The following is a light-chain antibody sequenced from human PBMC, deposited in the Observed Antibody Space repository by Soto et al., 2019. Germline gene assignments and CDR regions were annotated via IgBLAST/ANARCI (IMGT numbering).Light chain of an antibody. Sequence: EIVMTQSPATLSVSPGERATLSCRASQSVSSNLAWYQQKPGQAPRLLIYVTSTRATGIPARFSGSGSGTDFTLTISTLQSEDFAVYYCQPYNKWPLTFGGGTKVEIK. CDR3: QPYNKWPLT. CDR1: QSVSSN. CDR2: VTS. J-gene: IGKJ4*01. V-gene: IGKV3-15*01.